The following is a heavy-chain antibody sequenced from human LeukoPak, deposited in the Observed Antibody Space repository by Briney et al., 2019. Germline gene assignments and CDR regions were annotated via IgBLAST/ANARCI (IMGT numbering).Heavy chain of an antibody. Sequence: SEALSLTCTVSGGSISSYYWSWIRQPPGKGLEWIGYIYYSGSTNYNPSLKSRVTISVDTSKNQFSLKLSSVTAADTAVYYCARIIKRPSVDGYVSYYFDYWGQGTLVTVSS. D-gene: IGHD5-18*01. J-gene: IGHJ4*02. V-gene: IGHV4-59*12. CDR3: ARIIKRPSVDGYVSYYFDY. CDR1: GGSISSYY. CDR2: IYYSGST.